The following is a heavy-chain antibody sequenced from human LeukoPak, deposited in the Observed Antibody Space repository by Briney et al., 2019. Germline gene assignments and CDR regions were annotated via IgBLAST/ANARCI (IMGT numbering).Heavy chain of an antibody. J-gene: IGHJ4*02. D-gene: IGHD2-2*02. CDR2: IIPILGIA. CDR1: GGTFSSYA. CDR3: AREGVVPAAIDY. V-gene: IGHV1-69*04. Sequence: SVKVSCKASGGTFSSYAISWVRQAPGQGLEWMGRIIPILGIANYAQKFQGRVTITADKSTSTAYMELSSLRSEDTAVYYCAREGVVPAAIDYWGQGTLVTVSS.